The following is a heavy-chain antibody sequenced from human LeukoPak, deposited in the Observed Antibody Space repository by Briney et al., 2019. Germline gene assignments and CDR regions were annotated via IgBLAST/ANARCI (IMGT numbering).Heavy chain of an antibody. J-gene: IGHJ4*02. CDR3: AKDRFGELLYDY. D-gene: IGHD3-10*01. CDR1: GFTFSSYA. Sequence: PGGSLRLSCAASGFTFSSYAMSWVRQAPGKGLEWVSAISGSGGSTYYADSVKGRFTISRDNSKNTLCLQMNSLRAEDTAVYYCAKDRFGELLYDYWGQGTLVTVSS. CDR2: ISGSGGST. V-gene: IGHV3-23*01.